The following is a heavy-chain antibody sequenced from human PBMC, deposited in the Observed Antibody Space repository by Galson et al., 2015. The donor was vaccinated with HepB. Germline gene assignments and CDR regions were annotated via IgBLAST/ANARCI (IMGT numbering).Heavy chain of an antibody. D-gene: IGHD3-3*01. J-gene: IGHJ3*02. Sequence: SVKVSCKASGFTFVSSAMQWVRQARGQRLEWIGWIVVGSGNTNYAQRFQDRITIARDMSTSTTYMELSSLRSEDTAVYYCAAVRYDFWSGFFRDHVGAFDIWGQGTMVTVSS. CDR3: AAVRYDFWSGFFRDHVGAFDI. CDR2: IVVGSGNT. CDR1: GFTFVSSA. V-gene: IGHV1-58*02.